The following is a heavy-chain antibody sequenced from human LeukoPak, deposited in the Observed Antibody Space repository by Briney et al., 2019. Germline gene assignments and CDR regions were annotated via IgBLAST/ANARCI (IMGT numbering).Heavy chain of an antibody. CDR1: GGTFSSYA. V-gene: IGHV1-69*05. CDR2: IIPIFGTA. D-gene: IGHD3-10*02. J-gene: IGHJ2*01. CDR3: ARYDRAQWYFDL. Sequence: GASVKVSCKASGGTFSSYAISWVRQAPGQGLEWMGGIIPIFGTANYAQKFQGRGTITTDESTSTAYMELSSLRSEDTAVYYCARYDRAQWYFDLWGRGTLATVSS.